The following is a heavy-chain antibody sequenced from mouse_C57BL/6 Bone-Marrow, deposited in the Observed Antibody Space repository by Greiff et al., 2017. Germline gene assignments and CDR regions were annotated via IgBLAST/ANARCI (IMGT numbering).Heavy chain of an antibody. J-gene: IGHJ3*01. CDR3: ARGIYYGYAWFAY. CDR1: GYSFTGYY. V-gene: IGHV1-42*01. D-gene: IGHD2-2*01. Sequence: EVQLQQSGPELVKPGASVKISCKASGYSFTGYYTNWVKQSPEKSLEWIGEINPSTGGTTYNQKFKAKATLTVDKSSSTAYMQLKSLTSEDSAVYYCARGIYYGYAWFAYWGQGTLVTVSA. CDR2: INPSTGGT.